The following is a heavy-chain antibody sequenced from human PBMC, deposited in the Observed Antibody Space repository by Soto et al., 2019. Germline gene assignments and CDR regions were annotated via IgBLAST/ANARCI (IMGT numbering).Heavy chain of an antibody. J-gene: IGHJ6*03. V-gene: IGHV3-30*18. Sequence: PGGSLRLSCAASGFTFSSYGMHWVRQAPDKGLEWVAVISYDGSNKYYADSVKGRFTISRDNSKNTLYLQMNSLRAEDTAVYYCAKDLGYRAQYYYYYYYMDVWGKGTTVTVSS. CDR3: AKDLGYRAQYYYYYYYMDV. D-gene: IGHD6-13*01. CDR1: GFTFSSYG. CDR2: ISYDGSNK.